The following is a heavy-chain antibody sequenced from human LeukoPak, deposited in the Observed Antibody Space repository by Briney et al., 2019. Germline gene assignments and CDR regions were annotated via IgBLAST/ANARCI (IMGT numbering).Heavy chain of an antibody. Sequence: PSETLSLTCAVYGGSFSGYYWSWIRQPPGKGLEWIGYIYYSGSTNYNPSLKSRVTISVDTSKNQFSLKLSSVTAADTAVYYCARGNGQFDYWGQGTLVTVSS. J-gene: IGHJ4*02. CDR3: ARGNGQFDY. D-gene: IGHD4-17*01. CDR1: GGSFSGYY. CDR2: IYYSGST. V-gene: IGHV4-59*08.